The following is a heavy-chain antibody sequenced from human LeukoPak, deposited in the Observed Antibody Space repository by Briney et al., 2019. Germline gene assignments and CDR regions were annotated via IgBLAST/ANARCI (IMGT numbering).Heavy chain of an antibody. CDR3: ARISTI. CDR2: ISWNSGSI. V-gene: IGHV3-9*01. CDR1: GFTFDDYA. Sequence: QSGGSLRLSCAASGFTFDDYAMHWVRQAPGKGLEWVSGISWNSGSIGYADSVKGRFTISRDNAKNSLYLQMNSLRAEDTALYYCARISTIWGQGTLVTVSS. J-gene: IGHJ4*02. D-gene: IGHD3-3*01.